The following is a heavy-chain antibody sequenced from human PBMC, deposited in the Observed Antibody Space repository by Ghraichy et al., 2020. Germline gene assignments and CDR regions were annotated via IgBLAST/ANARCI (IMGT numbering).Heavy chain of an antibody. CDR3: AREAYHDNWYYPD. V-gene: IGHV3-30*03. CDR1: GSTFSSDG. CDR2: MSYDEVTA. D-gene: IGHD1-1*01. Sequence: GGSLRLSCAASGSTFSSDGMHWVRLAPGKGLEWVAVMSYDEVTAFYADSVKGRFTISRDNSKKMLYLHMNSLRREDTAVYYCAREAYHDNWYYPDCGQGTLVSVSS. J-gene: IGHJ4*02.